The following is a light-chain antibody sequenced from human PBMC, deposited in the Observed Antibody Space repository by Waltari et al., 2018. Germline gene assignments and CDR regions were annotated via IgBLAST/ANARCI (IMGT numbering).Light chain of an antibody. CDR1: SNAIGTYNL. CDR3: CSYAGRTTFVL. Sequence: QSALTQPASVSGSPGQSITISCIGTSNAIGTYNLVSWYQQHPGKAPKLIIYEGTRRHSGVSDRFSGSRSGNAASLTISGLQTEDEADYYCCSYAGRTTFVLLGGGTKLTVL. J-gene: IGLJ2*01. CDR2: EGT. V-gene: IGLV2-23*03.